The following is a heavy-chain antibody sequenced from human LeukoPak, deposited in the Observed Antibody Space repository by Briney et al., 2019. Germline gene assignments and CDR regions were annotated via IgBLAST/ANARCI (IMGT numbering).Heavy chain of an antibody. J-gene: IGHJ6*02. Sequence: GGSLRLSCAASGFTFSSYAMSWVRQAPGKGLEWVSAISGSGGSTYYADSVKGRFTISRDNSKNTLYLQMNSLRAEDTAVCYCAKDMYYDSSGYYPNYYYYGMDVWGQGTTVTVSS. D-gene: IGHD3-22*01. CDR3: AKDMYYDSSGYYPNYYYYGMDV. CDR2: ISGSGGST. V-gene: IGHV3-23*01. CDR1: GFTFSSYA.